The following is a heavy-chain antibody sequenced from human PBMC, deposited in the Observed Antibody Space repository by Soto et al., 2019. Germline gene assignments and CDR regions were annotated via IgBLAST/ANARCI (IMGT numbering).Heavy chain of an antibody. V-gene: IGHV1-3*01. D-gene: IGHD3-10*01. CDR3: ARETSEVRRVTFDY. CDR2: INAGTGNT. J-gene: IGHJ4*02. CDR1: GYTFTKYI. Sequence: ASVKVSCKASGYTFTKYIMHWVRQAPGQRLEWMGWINAGTGNTKYSQKFQGRVTITRDTSASTAYMDLSSLRSEDTAVYYCARETSEVRRVTFDYWGQGSLGTVSS.